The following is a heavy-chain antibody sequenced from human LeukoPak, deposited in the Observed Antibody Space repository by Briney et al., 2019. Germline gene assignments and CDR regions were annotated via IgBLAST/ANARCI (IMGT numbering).Heavy chain of an antibody. J-gene: IGHJ3*02. D-gene: IGHD3-22*01. CDR1: GGSISSYY. V-gene: IGHV4-59*01. CDR2: IYYSGST. Sequence: SETLSLTCTVSGGSISSYYWSWIRQPPGKGLEWIGYIYYSGSTNYNPSLKSRVTISVDTSKNQFSLKLSSVTAADTAVYYCARKSSQYYYDSSGYPDAFDIWGQGTMVTVSS. CDR3: ARKSSQYYYDSSGYPDAFDI.